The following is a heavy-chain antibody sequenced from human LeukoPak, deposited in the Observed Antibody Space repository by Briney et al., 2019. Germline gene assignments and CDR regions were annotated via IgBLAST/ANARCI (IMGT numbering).Heavy chain of an antibody. CDR3: ARDSNVVVVPAASYYFDC. D-gene: IGHD2-2*01. Sequence: GGSLRLSCAASGVTFSSDIMSWGRQAPGKGLEWVSTMSDSGSSTYYADSVKGRVTISRDNSKNTISLQMHSLRAEDTAVYYCARDSNVVVVPAASYYFDCWGQGTLVTVSA. CDR2: MSDSGSST. J-gene: IGHJ4*02. CDR1: GVTFSSDI. V-gene: IGHV3-23*01.